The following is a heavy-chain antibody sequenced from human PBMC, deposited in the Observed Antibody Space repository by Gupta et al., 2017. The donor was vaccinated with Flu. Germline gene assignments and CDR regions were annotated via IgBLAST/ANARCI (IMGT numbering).Heavy chain of an antibody. J-gene: IGHJ5*02. D-gene: IGHD2-2*02. CDR2: IYYSGST. V-gene: IGHV4-39*01. CDR1: GGSISSSSYS. CDR3: ARHKGYCSSTSCYNENWFDP. Sequence: QLQLQESGPVLVKPSETLSLTCTFSGGSISSSSYSWGWIRQPPGKGLEWIGSIYYSGSTYYNPSLKSRVTISVDTSKNQFSLKLSSVTAADTAVYYCARHKGYCSSTSCYNENWFDPWGQGTLVTVSS.